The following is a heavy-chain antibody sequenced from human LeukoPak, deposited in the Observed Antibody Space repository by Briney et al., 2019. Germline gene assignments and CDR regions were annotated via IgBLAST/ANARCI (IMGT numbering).Heavy chain of an antibody. J-gene: IGHJ5*02. Sequence: GGSLRLSCAASGFRFSDFYMNWVRQAPGKGLEWVANINEDGSQKNFVDSVKGRFTISRDNAKNSLYLQMNSLRAEDTAVYYCARDSDYGDYVNWFDPWGQGTLVTVSS. CDR1: GFRFSDFY. CDR2: INEDGSQK. V-gene: IGHV3-7*01. D-gene: IGHD4-17*01. CDR3: ARDSDYGDYVNWFDP.